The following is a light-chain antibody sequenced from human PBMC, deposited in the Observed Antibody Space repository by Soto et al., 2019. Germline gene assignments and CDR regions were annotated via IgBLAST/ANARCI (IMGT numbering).Light chain of an antibody. V-gene: IGKV3-20*01. J-gene: IGKJ1*01. CDR3: QQYDSSPWT. Sequence: EIVFTQSPGTLSLSPGERATLSCRASQSVSNSFLAWYQRIPGQSPRLLIYGASRRATGIPDRFSGSGSGTDFTLTISSLEPEDFGMYYCQQYDSSPWTFGQGTKVEIK. CDR1: QSVSNSF. CDR2: GAS.